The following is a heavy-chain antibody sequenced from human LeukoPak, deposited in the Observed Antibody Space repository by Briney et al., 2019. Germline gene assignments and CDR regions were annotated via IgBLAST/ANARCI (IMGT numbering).Heavy chain of an antibody. CDR3: ARDFDDFSFGYYFDY. CDR2: IWYDGSNK. D-gene: IGHD3-3*01. CDR1: GFTFSSYG. J-gene: IGHJ4*02. Sequence: GGSLRLSCAASGFTFSSYGMHGVRQAPGKGLEWVAVIWYDGSNKYYADSVKGRFTISRDNSKNTLYLQMNSLRAEDTAVYYCARDFDDFSFGYYFDYWGQGTLVTVSS. V-gene: IGHV3-33*01.